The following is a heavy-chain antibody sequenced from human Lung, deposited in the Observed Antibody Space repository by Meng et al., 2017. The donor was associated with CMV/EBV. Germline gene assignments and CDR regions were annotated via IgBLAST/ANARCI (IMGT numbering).Heavy chain of an antibody. CDR1: GFTFSNYW. CDR3: ARDLSGARDY. V-gene: IGHV3-74*01. J-gene: IGHJ4*02. D-gene: IGHD1-26*01. Sequence: ELHLVESGGMLVQPGGSFRLSCAASGFTFSNYWMRWVRQVPGKGLMWVSRIDTYGSITDYADSVKGRFTISRDNTRNILYLQMNSLRVEDTAIYYCARDLSGARDYWSQGTLVTVSS. CDR2: IDTYGSIT.